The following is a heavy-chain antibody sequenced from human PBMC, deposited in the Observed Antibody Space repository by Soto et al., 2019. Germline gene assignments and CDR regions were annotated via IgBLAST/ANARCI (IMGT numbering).Heavy chain of an antibody. D-gene: IGHD2-2*02. CDR2: ISAYNGNT. Sequence: ASVRVSCKASGYTFTSYGISWVRQAPGQGLEWMGWISAYNGNTNYAQKLQGRVTMTTDTSTSTAYMELRSLRSDDTAVYFCARYDCISPSCYIGYWGQGTLVTVSS. J-gene: IGHJ4*02. V-gene: IGHV1-18*01. CDR3: ARYDCISPSCYIGY. CDR1: GYTFTSYG.